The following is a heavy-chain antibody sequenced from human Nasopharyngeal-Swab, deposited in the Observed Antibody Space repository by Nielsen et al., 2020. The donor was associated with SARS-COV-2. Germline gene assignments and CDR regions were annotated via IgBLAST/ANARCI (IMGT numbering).Heavy chain of an antibody. CDR1: GFTFSSYS. CDR3: AREPYSSSRGDAFDI. CDR2: ISSSSSYI. Sequence: GGSLRLSCAASGFTFSSYSMNWVRQAPGKGLEWVSSISSSSSYIYYADSVKGRFTISRDNAKNSLYLQMNSLRDEDTAVYYCAREPYSSSRGDAFDIWGQGTMVTVSS. D-gene: IGHD6-13*01. V-gene: IGHV3-21*01. J-gene: IGHJ3*02.